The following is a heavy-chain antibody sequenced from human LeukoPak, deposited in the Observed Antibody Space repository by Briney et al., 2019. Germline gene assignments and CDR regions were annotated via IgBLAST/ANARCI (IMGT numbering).Heavy chain of an antibody. Sequence: SGESLKISCKGSGYTFTSYGISWVRQAPGQGLEWMGWISAYNGNTNYAQKLQGRVTMTTDTSTSTAYMELRSLRSDDTAVYYCARGGIAALVYYYGMDVWGQGTTVTVSS. CDR1: GYTFTSYG. J-gene: IGHJ6*02. V-gene: IGHV1-18*01. CDR2: ISAYNGNT. CDR3: ARGGIAALVYYYGMDV. D-gene: IGHD6-13*01.